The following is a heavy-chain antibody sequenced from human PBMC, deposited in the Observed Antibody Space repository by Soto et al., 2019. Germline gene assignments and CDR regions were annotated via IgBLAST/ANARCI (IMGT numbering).Heavy chain of an antibody. CDR1: GGSFSGYY. Sequence: SETLSLTCAVYGGSFSGYYWSWIRQPPGKGLEWIGEINHSGSTNYNPSLKSRVTISVDTSKNQFSLKLSSVTAADTAVYYCARPIGGVIVIHDAFDIWGQGTMVTVSS. D-gene: IGHD3-16*02. CDR2: INHSGST. J-gene: IGHJ3*02. V-gene: IGHV4-34*01. CDR3: ARPIGGVIVIHDAFDI.